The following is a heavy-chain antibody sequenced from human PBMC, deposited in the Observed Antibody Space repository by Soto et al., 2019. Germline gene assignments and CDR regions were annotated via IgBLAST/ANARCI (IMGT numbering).Heavy chain of an antibody. V-gene: IGHV3-49*03. D-gene: IGHD6-19*01. J-gene: IGHJ4*02. CDR3: TRVGYSSGWYPIYY. CDR1: GFTFGDYA. CDR2: IRSKAYGGTT. Sequence: GSLRLSCTASGFTFGDYAMSWFRQAPGKGLEWVGFIRSKAYGGTTEYAASVKGRFTISRDDSKSIAYLQMNSLKTEDTAVYYCTRVGYSSGWYPIYYWGQGTMVTVSS.